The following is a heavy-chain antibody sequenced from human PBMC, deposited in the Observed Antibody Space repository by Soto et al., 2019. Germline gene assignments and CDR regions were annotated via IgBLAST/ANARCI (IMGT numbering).Heavy chain of an antibody. J-gene: IGHJ6*02. CDR1: GYTFTSYD. CDR2: MNPNSGNT. Sequence: ASVKVSCKASGYTFTSYDINWVRQATGQGLEWMGWMNPNSGNTGYAQKFQGRVTMTRNTSISTAYMELSSLRSEDTAVYYCARGGGSSGYYYYYGMDVWGQGTTVTVSS. D-gene: IGHD3-22*01. V-gene: IGHV1-8*01. CDR3: ARGGGSSGYYYYYGMDV.